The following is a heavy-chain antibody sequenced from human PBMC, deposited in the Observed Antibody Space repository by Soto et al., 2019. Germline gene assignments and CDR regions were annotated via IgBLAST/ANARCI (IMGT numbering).Heavy chain of an antibody. D-gene: IGHD6-19*01. Sequence: EVQLLESGGGLVQPGGSLRLSCAASGFTFSTYAMNWVRQAPGKGLEWVSGISGSGDSTYYADSVKGRFTGSRDNSKNTLYRQMHSLRAEDTAVFYCAKERSSGWSLDYWGQGTLVTVSS. J-gene: IGHJ4*02. CDR1: GFTFSTYA. CDR2: ISGSGDST. V-gene: IGHV3-23*01. CDR3: AKERSSGWSLDY.